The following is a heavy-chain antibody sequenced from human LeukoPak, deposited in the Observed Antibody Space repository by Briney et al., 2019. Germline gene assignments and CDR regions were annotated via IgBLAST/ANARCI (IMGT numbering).Heavy chain of an antibody. V-gene: IGHV3-23*01. CDR2: ISGSGGST. CDR3: AKDSRRVRGVSRDY. J-gene: IGHJ4*02. Sequence: PGGSLRLSCAASGFTFSSYAMSWVRQAPGKGLEWVSAISGSGGSTYYADSVKGRFTISRDNSKNTLYLQMNSLRAEDTAVYYCAKDSRRVRGVSRDYWGQGTLVTVSS. CDR1: GFTFSSYA. D-gene: IGHD3-10*01.